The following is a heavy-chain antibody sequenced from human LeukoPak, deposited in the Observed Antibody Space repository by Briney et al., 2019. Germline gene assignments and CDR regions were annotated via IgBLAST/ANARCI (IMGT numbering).Heavy chain of an antibody. J-gene: IGHJ5*02. CDR1: GFTFSDYY. Sequence: GGSLRLSCAASGFTFSDYYMSWIRQAPGKGLEWVSYISSSGSTIYYADSVKGRFTISRDNAKSSLYLQMNSLRAEDTAVYYCARGIVGATAENNWFDPWGQGTLVTVSS. D-gene: IGHD1-26*01. V-gene: IGHV3-11*01. CDR2: ISSSGSTI. CDR3: ARGIVGATAENNWFDP.